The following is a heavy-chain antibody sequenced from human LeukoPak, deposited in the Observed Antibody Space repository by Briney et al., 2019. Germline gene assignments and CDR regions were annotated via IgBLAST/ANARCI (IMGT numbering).Heavy chain of an antibody. V-gene: IGHV4-39*07. CDR2: IYYSGST. D-gene: IGHD5-24*01. CDR3: ARGRDGYNLQWYYFDY. J-gene: IGHJ4*02. Sequence: SETLSLTCTVSGGSISSSSYYWGWIRQPPGKGLEWIGSIYYSGSTYYNPSLKSRVTISVDTSKNQFSLKLSSVTAADTAVYYCARGRDGYNLQWYYFDYWGQGTLVTVSS. CDR1: GGSISSSSYY.